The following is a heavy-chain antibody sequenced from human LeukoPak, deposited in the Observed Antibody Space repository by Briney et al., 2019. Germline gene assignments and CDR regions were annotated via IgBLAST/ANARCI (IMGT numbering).Heavy chain of an antibody. J-gene: IGHJ4*02. Sequence: GESLKISCKGSGYXFTTYWISWVRQMPGKGLEWMGRIDPSDSYTNYSPSFQGHVTISADKSFSTAYLQWTSLKASDTAMYYCARRQGCSSTSCPPDYWGQGTLVTVSS. D-gene: IGHD2-2*01. V-gene: IGHV5-10-1*01. CDR3: ARRQGCSSTSCPPDY. CDR1: GYXFTTYW. CDR2: IDPSDSYT.